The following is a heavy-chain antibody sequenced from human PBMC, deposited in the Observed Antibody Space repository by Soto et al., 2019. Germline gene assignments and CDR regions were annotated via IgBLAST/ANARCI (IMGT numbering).Heavy chain of an antibody. CDR1: GGTFSSDS. Sequence: QVQLVQSGAEVKKPGSSVKVSYKASGGTFSSDSFSWVRQAPGQGLEWMGGIIPMFDTPIYAQKFQDRVTITAGESTSKAYLQLSSLRSGDTAVYYCARSGGLDRDFNYWGQGSLVTVSS. CDR2: IIPMFDTP. J-gene: IGHJ4*02. CDR3: ARSGGLDRDFNY. D-gene: IGHD2-15*01. V-gene: IGHV1-69*12.